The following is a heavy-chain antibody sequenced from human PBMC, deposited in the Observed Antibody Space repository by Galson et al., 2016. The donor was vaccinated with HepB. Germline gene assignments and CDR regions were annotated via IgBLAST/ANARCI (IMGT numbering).Heavy chain of an antibody. CDR2: IQSGGRT. J-gene: IGHJ4*02. D-gene: IGHD4-17*01. Sequence: SLRLSCGASGFTVSSRSMSWVRQAPGKGPEWVSVIQSGGRTYYADSVKGRFTISRDNSKNTLYLQMNSLRVEDTAVYYCAMIDFGEDYWGQGTLVTVSS. CDR1: GFTVSSRS. CDR3: AMIDFGEDY. V-gene: IGHV3-53*01.